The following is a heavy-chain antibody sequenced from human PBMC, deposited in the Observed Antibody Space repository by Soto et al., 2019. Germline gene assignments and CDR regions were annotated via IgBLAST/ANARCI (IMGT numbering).Heavy chain of an antibody. V-gene: IGHV4-59*01. CDR1: GGSISSYY. Sequence: SETLSLTCTVSGGSISSYYWSWVRQPPGKGLEWIGYIYYSGSTNYNPPLRSRVTISVDTSKNQFSLKLSSVTAADTAMYYCARTRSGYDYFDYWGRGTLVTVSS. CDR3: ARTRSGYDYFDY. CDR2: IYYSGST. D-gene: IGHD5-12*01. J-gene: IGHJ4*02.